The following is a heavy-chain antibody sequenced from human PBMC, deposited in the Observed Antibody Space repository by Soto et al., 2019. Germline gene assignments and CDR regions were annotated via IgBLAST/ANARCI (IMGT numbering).Heavy chain of an antibody. V-gene: IGHV1-18*01. J-gene: IGHJ6*02. Sequence: ASVKVSCKASGYTFTSYGISWVRQAPGQGLEWMGWISAYNGNTNYAQKLQGRVTMTTDTSTSTAYMELRSLRSDDTAVYYCARTGEWYNWNDPSYYYGMDVWGQGTTVTVSS. CDR2: ISAYNGNT. CDR3: ARTGEWYNWNDPSYYYGMDV. CDR1: GYTFTSYG. D-gene: IGHD1-1*01.